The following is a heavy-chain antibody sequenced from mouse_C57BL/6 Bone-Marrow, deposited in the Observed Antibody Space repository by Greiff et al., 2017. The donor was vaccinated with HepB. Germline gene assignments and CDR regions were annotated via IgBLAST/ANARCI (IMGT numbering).Heavy chain of an antibody. CDR1: GFTFSSYA. D-gene: IGHD1-1*01. V-gene: IGHV5-4*01. J-gene: IGHJ4*01. CDR3: ARDGVTTVVATEMDY. Sequence: EVKLVESGGGLVKPGGSLKLSCAASGFTFSSYAMSWVRQTPEKRLEWVATISDGGSYTYYPDNVKGRFTISRDNAKNNLYLQMSHLKSEDTAMYYCARDGVTTVVATEMDYWGQGTSVTVSS. CDR2: ISDGGSYT.